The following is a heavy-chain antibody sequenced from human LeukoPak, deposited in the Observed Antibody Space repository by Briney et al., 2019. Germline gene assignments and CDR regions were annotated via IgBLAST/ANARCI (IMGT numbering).Heavy chain of an antibody. CDR2: ISYSGDT. J-gene: IGHJ6*03. Sequence: SETLSLTCTVSGGSISSNYWNWIRQPPGKGLEWIGYISYSGDTNYNPSLKSRVTISADTSKNQFSLKLTSVTAADTAVYYCARTLSSGYPDYFYYMDVWGKGTTVTVSS. CDR1: GGSISSNY. CDR3: ARTLSSGYPDYFYYMDV. V-gene: IGHV4-59*01. D-gene: IGHD3-22*01.